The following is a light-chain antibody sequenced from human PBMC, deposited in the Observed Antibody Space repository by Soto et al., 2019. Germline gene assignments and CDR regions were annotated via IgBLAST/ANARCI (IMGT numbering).Light chain of an antibody. CDR3: QQDGSSPRT. CDR2: GAS. Sequence: EIVLTQSPGTLSLSPGERATLSCRASQTVSTNYLAWYQQKPGQAPRLLIYGASKRATGIPDRFSGSGSGTDLTLTISRREPEDFAVYCCQQDGSSPRTFGQGTKGEIK. CDR1: QTVSTNY. V-gene: IGKV3-20*01. J-gene: IGKJ1*01.